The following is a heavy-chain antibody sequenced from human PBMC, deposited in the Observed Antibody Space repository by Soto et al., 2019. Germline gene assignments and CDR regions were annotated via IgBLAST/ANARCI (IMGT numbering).Heavy chain of an antibody. CDR3: ARVGGLTSFDY. CDR1: GGTFSSYT. Sequence: ASVKVSCKASGGTFSSYTISWVRQAPGQGLEWMGRIIPILGIANYAQKFQGRVTITADKSTSTAYMELSSLRSEDTAVYYCARVGGLTSFDYWGQGTLVTVSS. J-gene: IGHJ4*02. V-gene: IGHV1-69*02. D-gene: IGHD3-3*01. CDR2: IIPILGIA.